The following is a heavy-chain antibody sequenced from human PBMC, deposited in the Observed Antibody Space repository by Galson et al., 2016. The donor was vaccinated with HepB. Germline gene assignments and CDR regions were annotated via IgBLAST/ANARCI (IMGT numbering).Heavy chain of an antibody. D-gene: IGHD6-19*01. J-gene: IGHJ4*02. Sequence: SLRLSCAASGFTVSSSYMSWVRQAPGKGLESVSVIYSGGSTYYADSVKGRFTISSDNSKNTLYLQMNSLKAEATAVYYCAKDEGYSNGWSDWGQGTLVTVSS. CDR3: AKDEGYSNGWSD. V-gene: IGHV3-53*01. CDR1: GFTVSSSY. CDR2: IYSGGST.